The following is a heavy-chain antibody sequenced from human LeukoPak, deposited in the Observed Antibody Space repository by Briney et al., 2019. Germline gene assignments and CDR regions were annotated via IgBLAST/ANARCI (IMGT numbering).Heavy chain of an antibody. CDR3: ARDWVAVGGDYMDV. CDR1: GFTFSSYW. D-gene: IGHD2-15*01. Sequence: GGSLRLSCAASGFTFSSYWMSWVRQAPGKGLEWVSAISGSGGNTYYADSVKGRFTISRDNSKNTLYLQMNSLRAEDTAVYYCARDWVAVGGDYMDVWGKGTTVTISS. V-gene: IGHV3-23*01. J-gene: IGHJ6*03. CDR2: ISGSGGNT.